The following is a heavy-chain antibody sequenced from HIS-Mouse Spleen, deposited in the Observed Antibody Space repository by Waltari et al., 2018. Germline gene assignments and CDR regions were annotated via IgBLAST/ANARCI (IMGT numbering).Heavy chain of an antibody. CDR1: GYSISSGYY. CDR2: IYHSGST. V-gene: IGHV4-38-2*02. D-gene: IGHD6-6*01. CDR3: ASSEYSSSLDY. J-gene: IGHJ4*02. Sequence: QVQLQESGPGLVKPSETLSLTCTVSGYSISSGYYWGWIRQPPGKGLEWIGSIYHSGSTYYNPALKGRGTISVDTSKNQFSLKLSSVTAADTAVYYCASSEYSSSLDYWGQGTLVTVSS.